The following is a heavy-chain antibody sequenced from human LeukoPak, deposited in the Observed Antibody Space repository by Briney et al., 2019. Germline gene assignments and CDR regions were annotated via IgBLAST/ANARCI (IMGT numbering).Heavy chain of an antibody. J-gene: IGHJ3*02. CDR1: GYTFTGSY. D-gene: IGHD6-19*01. CDR3: ARRKPLAVPGIENAFDI. V-gene: IGHV1-2*02. CDR2: INPNSGGT. Sequence: GASVKVSCKASGYTFTGSYLHWVRQAPGQGLEWMGWINPNSGGTNYAQRFQGRVTMTRDTSISTAYMELSSLRSDDTAVYYCARRKPLAVPGIENAFDIWGRGTMVTVSS.